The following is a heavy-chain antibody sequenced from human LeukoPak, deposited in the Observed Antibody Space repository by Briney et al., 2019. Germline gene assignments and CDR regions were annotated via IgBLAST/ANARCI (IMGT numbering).Heavy chain of an antibody. CDR1: GGTGSSYT. CDR2: INPMSGTT. CDR3: ARVTDYYDSSGYRFREGAFDI. D-gene: IGHD3-22*01. J-gene: IGHJ3*02. Sequence: SVKVSCKASGGTGSSYTMNWIRQAPGQGLEWMGRINPMSGTTNYAHKNQGRVTITTDDSTTTVYMELSSLRSDDTAVYYCARVTDYYDSSGYRFREGAFDIWGQGTMVTVSS. V-gene: IGHV1-69*05.